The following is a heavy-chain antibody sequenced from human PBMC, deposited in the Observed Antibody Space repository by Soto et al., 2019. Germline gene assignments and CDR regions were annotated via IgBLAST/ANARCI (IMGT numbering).Heavy chain of an antibody. CDR3: ARLIAAAGGYRAY. Sequence: QLQLQESGPGLVKPSETLSLTCTVSGGSISTSSYYWGWIRQPPGKGLEWIGSIYYSGSTYSNPSPKSLVTISADTSKNHFSLKLSSVTAADTAVYYGARLIAAAGGYRAYWGQGTLVTVSS. CDR2: IYYSGST. V-gene: IGHV4-39*01. D-gene: IGHD6-13*01. J-gene: IGHJ4*02. CDR1: GGSISTSSYY.